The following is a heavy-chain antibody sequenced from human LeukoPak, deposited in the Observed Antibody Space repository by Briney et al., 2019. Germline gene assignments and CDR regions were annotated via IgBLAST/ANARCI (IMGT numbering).Heavy chain of an antibody. V-gene: IGHV3-9*01. D-gene: IGHD2-21*02. CDR2: ISWNSGST. CDR1: GFTFDDYA. CDR3: SFMVVTAMTNHY. Sequence: PRGSLRLSCAASGFTFDDYAMHWVRQAPGKGLEWVSGISWNSGSTSYADSVKGRFTISRDNAKNTLYLQMNSLRAEDTAVYYCSFMVVTAMTNHYWGQGTLVTVSS. J-gene: IGHJ4*02.